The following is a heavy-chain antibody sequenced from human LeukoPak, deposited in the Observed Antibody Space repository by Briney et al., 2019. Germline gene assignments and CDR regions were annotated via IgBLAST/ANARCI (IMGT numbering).Heavy chain of an antibody. V-gene: IGHV4-30-4*08. J-gene: IGHJ6*03. CDR2: IYYSGST. Sequence: SQTLSLTCTVSGGSISSGDYYWSWIRQPPGKGLEWIGYIYYSGSTYYNPSLKSRVTISVDTSRNQFSLKLSSVTAADTAVYYCARANTIFGVVIILDHYYMDVWGKGTTGTVSS. D-gene: IGHD3-3*01. CDR1: GGSISSGDYY. CDR3: ARANTIFGVVIILDHYYMDV.